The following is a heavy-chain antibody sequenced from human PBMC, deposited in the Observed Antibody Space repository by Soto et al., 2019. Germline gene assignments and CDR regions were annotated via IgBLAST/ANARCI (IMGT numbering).Heavy chain of an antibody. J-gene: IGHJ4*02. Sequence: PGGSLRLSCAASGFTFSSYGMHWVRQAPGKGLEWVAVIWYDGSNKYYADSVKGRFTISRDNSKNTLYLQMNSLRAEDTAVYYCARDPDGYNDIDYWGQGTLVTVSS. CDR2: IWYDGSNK. V-gene: IGHV3-33*01. CDR1: GFTFSSYG. D-gene: IGHD5-12*01. CDR3: ARDPDGYNDIDY.